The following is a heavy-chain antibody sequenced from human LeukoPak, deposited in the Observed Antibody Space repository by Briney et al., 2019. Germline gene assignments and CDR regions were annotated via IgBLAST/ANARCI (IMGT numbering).Heavy chain of an antibody. CDR2: FDPEDGET. J-gene: IGHJ4*02. Sequence: ASVKVSCKVSGYTLTELSMHWVRQAPGKGLEWMGGFDPEDGETIYAQKFQGRVTMTEDTSTDTAYMELSSLRSEDTAVYYCATVYYYDSSGCYYFDYWGQGTLVTVSS. V-gene: IGHV1-24*01. D-gene: IGHD3-22*01. CDR3: ATVYYYDSSGCYYFDY. CDR1: GYTLTELS.